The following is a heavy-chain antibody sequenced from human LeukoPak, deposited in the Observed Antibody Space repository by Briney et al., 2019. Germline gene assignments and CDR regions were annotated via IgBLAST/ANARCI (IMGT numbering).Heavy chain of an antibody. Sequence: GESLKISCKGSGYRFTTYWIGWVRQMPGKGLKWMGIIYPGYSDIRYSPSFQGQVTISADNSLSTAYLKWSRLKALDTAMYYCARQGGGKFDPWGQGTLVTVSS. CDR1: GYRFTTYW. CDR3: ARQGGGKFDP. V-gene: IGHV5-51*01. J-gene: IGHJ5*02. D-gene: IGHD3-16*01. CDR2: IYPGYSDI.